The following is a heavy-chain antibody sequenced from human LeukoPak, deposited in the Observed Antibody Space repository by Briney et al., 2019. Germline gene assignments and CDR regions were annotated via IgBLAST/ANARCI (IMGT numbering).Heavy chain of an antibody. CDR2: ISAYNGHT. CDR3: ASTSASGSYGY. Sequence: ASVKVSCKASGYTFTSYGIGWVRQAPGQGLEWMGWISAYNGHTNYAHNLQGRVTMTTDTSTSTAYMELRSLRSDDTAVYCCASTSASGSYGYWGQGTLVTVSS. V-gene: IGHV1-18*01. J-gene: IGHJ4*02. D-gene: IGHD1-26*01. CDR1: GYTFTSYG.